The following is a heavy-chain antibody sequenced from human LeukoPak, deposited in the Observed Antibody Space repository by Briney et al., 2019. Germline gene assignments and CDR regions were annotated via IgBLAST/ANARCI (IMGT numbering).Heavy chain of an antibody. D-gene: IGHD2-8*01. CDR1: GGSISSYY. CDR2: IHSSGST. J-gene: IGHJ5*02. V-gene: IGHV4-4*07. Sequence: ASETLSLTCTVSGGSISSYYWSWIRQPPGKGLEWIGLIHSSGSTNYNPYPKSRGTISVDKSKNQFSLRLSSVIAADTAVYFCARDRCEGYCTSFDAWGQGTLVTVSS. CDR3: ARDRCEGYCTSFDA.